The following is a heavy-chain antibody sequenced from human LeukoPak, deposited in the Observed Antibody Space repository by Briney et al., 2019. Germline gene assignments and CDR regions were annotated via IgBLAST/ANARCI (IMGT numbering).Heavy chain of an antibody. J-gene: IGHJ5*02. CDR2: ISWNSGSI. CDR1: GFTFDDYA. D-gene: IGHD6-19*01. Sequence: GRSLRLSSAASGFTFDDYAMHSVRQAPGKGLEWVSGISWNSGSIGYADSVKGRFTISRDNAKNSLYLQMNSLRAEDTALYYCANDGYSSGWYLGSNWFDPWGQGTLVTVSS. CDR3: ANDGYSSGWYLGSNWFDP. V-gene: IGHV3-9*01.